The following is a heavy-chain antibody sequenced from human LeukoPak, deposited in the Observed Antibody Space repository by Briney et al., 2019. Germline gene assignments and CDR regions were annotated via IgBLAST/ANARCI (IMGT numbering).Heavy chain of an antibody. CDR1: GFTFSSYS. V-gene: IGHV3-21*01. Sequence: GGSLRLSCAASGFTFSSYSMNWVRQAPGEGLEWVSSISSSSSYIYYADSVKGRFTISRDNAKNSLYLQMNSLRAEDTAVYYCARMWFPSSPDYWGQGTLVTVSS. D-gene: IGHD6-6*01. CDR3: ARMWFPSSPDY. CDR2: ISSSSSYI. J-gene: IGHJ4*02.